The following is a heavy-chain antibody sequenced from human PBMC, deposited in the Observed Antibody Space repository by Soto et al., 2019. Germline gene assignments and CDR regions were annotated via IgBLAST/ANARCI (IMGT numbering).Heavy chain of an antibody. CDR3: ATDSIAAAGSRFDY. D-gene: IGHD6-13*01. CDR2: ISAYNGNT. J-gene: IGHJ4*02. Sequence: QVQLVQSGAEVKKPGASVKVSCKASGYTFTSYGISWVRQAPGQGLEWMGWISAYNGNTNYAQKLQGRVTMTTDTSTITAYMELRRLRSDATAVYYCATDSIAAAGSRFDYWGQGTLVTVSS. CDR1: GYTFTSYG. V-gene: IGHV1-18*04.